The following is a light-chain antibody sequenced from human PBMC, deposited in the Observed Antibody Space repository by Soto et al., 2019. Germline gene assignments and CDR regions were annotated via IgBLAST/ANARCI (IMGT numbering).Light chain of an antibody. Sequence: EIVMTQSPATLSVSPGERATLSCRASQSVSANLAWYQQKPGQAPRLLIYGPSTRATGIPARFSGSGSVTEFTLTISSLHSEDFAVYYCQQYNNWPPGTFGQGTKLEI. CDR2: GPS. J-gene: IGKJ2*02. V-gene: IGKV3D-15*01. CDR3: QQYNNWPPGT. CDR1: QSVSAN.